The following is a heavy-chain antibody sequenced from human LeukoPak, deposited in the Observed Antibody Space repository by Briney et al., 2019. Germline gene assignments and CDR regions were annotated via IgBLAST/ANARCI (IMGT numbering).Heavy chain of an antibody. V-gene: IGHV1-46*01. CDR2: INPTGTTT. CDR1: GYTFINNW. CDR3: ARGWPPQWLVPGLMVPYYFDY. J-gene: IGHJ4*02. D-gene: IGHD6-19*01. Sequence: ASVKVSCKASGYTFINNWMHWVRQAPGQGLEWVGLINPTGTTTLYAQKFQGRVTLTRDMSTSTDYMELRSLKSEDTAVYYCARGWPPQWLVPGLMVPYYFDYWGQGTLVTVSS.